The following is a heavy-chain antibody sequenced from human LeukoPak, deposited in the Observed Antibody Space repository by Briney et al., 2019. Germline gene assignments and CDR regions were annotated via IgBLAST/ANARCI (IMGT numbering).Heavy chain of an antibody. CDR3: ARGLAYFDY. CDR1: GYTFTSYD. Sequence: ASVKVSCKASGYTFTSYDINWVRQATGQGLEWMGWMNPNSGNTGYAQKFQGRVTMTRDTSTSTVYMELSSLRSEDTAVYYCARGLAYFDYWGQGTLVTVSS. D-gene: IGHD3-3*02. CDR2: MNPNSGNT. V-gene: IGHV1-8*01. J-gene: IGHJ4*02.